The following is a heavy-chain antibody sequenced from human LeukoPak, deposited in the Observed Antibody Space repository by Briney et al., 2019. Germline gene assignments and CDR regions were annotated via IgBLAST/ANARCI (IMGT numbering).Heavy chain of an antibody. Sequence: SETLSLTCTVSGGSISSYYWSWIRQPPGKGLEWIGYIYYSGSTNYNPSLKSRVTISVDTSKNQFSLKPSSVTAADTAVYYCARVPPKSSTDYYGMDVWGQGTTVTVSS. CDR3: ARVPPKSSTDYYGMDV. CDR2: IYYSGST. D-gene: IGHD4-17*01. J-gene: IGHJ6*02. CDR1: GGSISSYY. V-gene: IGHV4-59*01.